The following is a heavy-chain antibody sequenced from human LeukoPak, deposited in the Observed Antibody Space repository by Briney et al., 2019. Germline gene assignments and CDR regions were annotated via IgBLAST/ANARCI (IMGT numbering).Heavy chain of an antibody. CDR2: INHSGST. V-gene: IGHV4-34*01. D-gene: IGHD2-2*02. J-gene: IGHJ5*02. CDR1: GGSFSGYY. CDR3: ARAPYCSSTSCYTSWFDP. Sequence: SETLSLTCAVYGGSFSGYYWSWIRQPPGRGLEWIGEINHSGSTNYNPSLKSRVTISVDTSKNQFSLKLSPVTAADTAVYYCARAPYCSSTSCYTSWFDPWGQGTLVTVSS.